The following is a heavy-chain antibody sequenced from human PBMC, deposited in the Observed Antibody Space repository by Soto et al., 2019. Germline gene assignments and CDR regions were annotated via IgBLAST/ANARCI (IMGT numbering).Heavy chain of an antibody. CDR2: IYYSGST. CDR3: ASLLRYFDWLLRTHDY. Sequence: PSETRSLTCTVSGGSISSSSYYWGWIRQPPGKGLEWIGSIYYSGSTYYNPSLKSRVTISVDTSKNQFSLKLSSVTAADTAVYYCASLLRYFDWLLRTHDYWGQGTLVTVS. CDR1: GGSISSSSYY. D-gene: IGHD3-9*01. V-gene: IGHV4-39*01. J-gene: IGHJ4*02.